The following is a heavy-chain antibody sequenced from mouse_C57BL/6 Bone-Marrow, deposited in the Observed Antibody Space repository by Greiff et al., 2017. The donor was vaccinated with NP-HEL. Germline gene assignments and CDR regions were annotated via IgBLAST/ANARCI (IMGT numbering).Heavy chain of an antibody. CDR1: GFNIKDDY. Sequence: EVKLVESGAELVRPGASVKLSCTASGFNIKDDYMHWVKQRPEQGLEWIGWIDPENGDTEYASKFQGKATITADTSSNTAYLQLSSLTSEDTAVYYCTFYSPYYFDYWGQGTTLTVSS. CDR3: TFYSPYYFDY. J-gene: IGHJ2*01. CDR2: IDPENGDT. D-gene: IGHD2-12*01. V-gene: IGHV14-4*01.